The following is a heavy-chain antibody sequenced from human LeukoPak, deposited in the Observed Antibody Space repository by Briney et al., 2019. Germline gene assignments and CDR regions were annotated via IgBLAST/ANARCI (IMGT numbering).Heavy chain of an antibody. CDR2: TYYSGST. J-gene: IGHJ5*02. Sequence: SETLSLTCTVSGGSISGYYWSWIRQPPGKGLEWIGYTYYSGSTNYNPSLKSRVTISVDTSKNQFSLKLSSVTAADTAVYYCARGCSAGTPHNWFDPWGQGTLVTVSS. V-gene: IGHV4-59*01. CDR3: ARGCSAGTPHNWFDP. D-gene: IGHD6-13*01. CDR1: GGSISGYY.